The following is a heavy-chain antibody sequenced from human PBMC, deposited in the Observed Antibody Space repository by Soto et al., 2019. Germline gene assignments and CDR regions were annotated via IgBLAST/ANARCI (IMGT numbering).Heavy chain of an antibody. Sequence: QVQLVEAGGGLVKPGGSLRLSCAASEFTFSDYYMTWIRQAPGKGLEWVSDISNSGGTIYYADSVKGRFTISRDKAKNSLYMQMNSLRAEDTAVYYCARGLAYGDYGWLAPWGKGPLVTVSP. V-gene: IGHV3-11*01. D-gene: IGHD4-17*01. CDR1: EFTFSDYY. CDR2: ISNSGGTI. CDR3: ARGLAYGDYGWLAP. J-gene: IGHJ5*02.